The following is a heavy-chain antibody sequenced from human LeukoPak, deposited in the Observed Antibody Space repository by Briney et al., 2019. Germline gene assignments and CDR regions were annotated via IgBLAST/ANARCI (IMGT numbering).Heavy chain of an antibody. J-gene: IGHJ6*03. CDR1: GFTFSDHY. V-gene: IGHV3-72*01. CDR3: ARASAITMVRGVISYYYYMDV. CDR2: TRNKANSYTT. Sequence: GGSLRLSCAASGFTFSDHYMDWVRQAPGKGLEWVCRTRNKANSYTTEYAASVKGRFTISRDDSKNSLYLQMNSLKTEDTAVYYCARASAITMVRGVISYYYYMDVWGKGTTVTVSS. D-gene: IGHD3-10*01.